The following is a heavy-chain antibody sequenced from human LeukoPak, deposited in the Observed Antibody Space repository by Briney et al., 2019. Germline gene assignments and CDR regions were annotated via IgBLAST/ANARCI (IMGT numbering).Heavy chain of an antibody. CDR3: AKASRASCGGAFCYHFDS. CDR2: FSGGVSTT. D-gene: IGHD2-21*01. J-gene: IGHJ4*02. V-gene: IGHV3-23*01. CDR1: GFTFNRYA. Sequence: GGSLRLSCVASGFTFNRYAMSWVRQAPGKGLEWGSTFSGGVSTTWHADSVRGRFTISRDNSKNTVYLQMNSLRAEHTAVYYCAKASRASCGGAFCYHFDSWGPGTLVTVSS.